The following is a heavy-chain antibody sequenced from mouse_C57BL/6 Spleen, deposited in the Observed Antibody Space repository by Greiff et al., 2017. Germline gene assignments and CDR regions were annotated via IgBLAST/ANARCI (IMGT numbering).Heavy chain of an antibody. J-gene: IGHJ4*01. CDR1: GFTFSDYG. D-gene: IGHD2-1*01. Sequence: DVHLVESGGGLVKPGGSLKLSCAASGFTFSDYGMHWVRQAPEQGLEWVAYISSGSSTIYYADTVKGRFTISRDNAKNTLFLQMTSLRSGDTAMYYCARRGNYGFYAMDYWGQGTSVTVSS. CDR2: ISSGSSTI. CDR3: ARRGNYGFYAMDY. V-gene: IGHV5-17*01.